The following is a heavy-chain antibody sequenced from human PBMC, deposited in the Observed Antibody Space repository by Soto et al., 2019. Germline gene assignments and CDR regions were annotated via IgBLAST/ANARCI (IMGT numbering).Heavy chain of an antibody. CDR1: GFTVSSNY. Sequence: EVQLVESGGGLIQPGGSLRLSCAASGFTVSSNYMSWVRQAPGKGLEWVSVIYSGGSTYYAGSVKGRFTISGDNSKNTLYLQMNSLRAEDTAVYYCARDRVESGYPEYFQHWGQGTLVTVSS. CDR3: ARDRVESGYPEYFQH. CDR2: IYSGGST. V-gene: IGHV3-53*01. D-gene: IGHD3-22*01. J-gene: IGHJ1*01.